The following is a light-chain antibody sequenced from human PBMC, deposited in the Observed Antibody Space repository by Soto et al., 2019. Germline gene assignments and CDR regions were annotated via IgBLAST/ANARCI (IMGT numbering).Light chain of an antibody. CDR2: HAS. V-gene: IGKV3-15*01. J-gene: IGKJ4*01. Sequence: EVVIKQSPATLSVHPGERARLSCRASHSVSSSLALYQQKPGQAPRLLIYHASTGATGIPARFSGSGSGTDFTLTITSLQSEDFAVFYCLQYHHWPLTFGGGTKMDIK. CDR3: LQYHHWPLT. CDR1: HSVSSS.